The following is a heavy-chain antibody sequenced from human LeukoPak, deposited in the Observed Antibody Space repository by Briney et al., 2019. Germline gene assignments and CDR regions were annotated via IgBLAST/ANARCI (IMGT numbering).Heavy chain of an antibody. CDR3: ARQDIVVVPAAISPFDY. D-gene: IGHD2-2*02. CDR2: IYTSGST. V-gene: IGHV4-4*07. J-gene: IGHJ4*02. Sequence: PSETLSLTCTASGGSISSYYWSWIRQPAGKGLEWIGRIYTSGSTNYNPSLKSRVTMSVDTSKNQFSLKLSSVTAADTAVYYCARQDIVVVPAAISPFDYWGQGTLVTVSS. CDR1: GGSISSYY.